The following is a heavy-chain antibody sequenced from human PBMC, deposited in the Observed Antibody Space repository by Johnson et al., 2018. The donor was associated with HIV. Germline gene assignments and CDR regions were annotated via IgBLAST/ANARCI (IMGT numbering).Heavy chain of an antibody. CDR2: IYSGGST. CDR3: ARESGSSWTSHAFDI. D-gene: IGHD6-13*01. Sequence: VQLVESGGGVVQPGRSLRLSCAASGFTFSSYWMSWVRQAPGKGLEWVSVIYSGGSTYYADSVKGRFTISRDNSKNTLYLQMNSLRAEDTAVYYCARESGSSWTSHAFDIWGQGTMVTVSS. V-gene: IGHV3-66*02. J-gene: IGHJ3*02. CDR1: GFTFSSYW.